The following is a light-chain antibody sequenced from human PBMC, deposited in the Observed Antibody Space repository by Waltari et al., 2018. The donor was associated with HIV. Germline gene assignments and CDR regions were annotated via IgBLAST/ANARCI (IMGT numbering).Light chain of an antibody. V-gene: IGLV3-25*03. J-gene: IGLJ3*02. CDR1: ELPKQY. CDR2: KDN. CDR3: QSADNSGTWV. Sequence: SYELTQPPSVSVSPGQTARITCSGDELPKQYACWYQQKPGQAPILVIYKDNERPSGIPERFSGSSSGTTVMLTISGVQAEDEADYYCQSADNSGTWVFGGGTKLTVL.